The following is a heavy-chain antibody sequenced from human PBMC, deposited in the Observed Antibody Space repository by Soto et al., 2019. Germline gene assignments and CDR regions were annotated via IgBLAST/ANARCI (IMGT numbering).Heavy chain of an antibody. CDR1: GESFTRYY. D-gene: IGHD2-21*01. J-gene: IGHJ4*02. V-gene: IGHV4-34*01. Sequence: SETLSLTCAVYGESFTRYYWTLIRQPPGKGLEWIGEINHSGSTNYIPSLKSRVTISVDTSKNLFSLKLTSLVAADTAVYYCARDKIAGLFDYWGQGTRVTVSS. CDR3: ARDKIAGLFDY. CDR2: INHSGST.